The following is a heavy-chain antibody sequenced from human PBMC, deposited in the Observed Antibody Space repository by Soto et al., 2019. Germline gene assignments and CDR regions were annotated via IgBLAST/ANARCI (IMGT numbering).Heavy chain of an antibody. J-gene: IGHJ4*01. Sequence: QVHLLQTGAEVQKPGASVKVSCKTSGYTFNDFGITWVRQAPGLGLEWLGWIYSKAGKMNFAPKFQNRIIMTTHTSTIPAFMELTSLTFHDSAIDFSDRDIAFNIDYGGHGNMGTVS. CDR3: DRDIAFNIDY. CDR2: IYSKAGKM. CDR1: GYTFNDFG. D-gene: IGHD2-15*01. V-gene: IGHV1-18*01.